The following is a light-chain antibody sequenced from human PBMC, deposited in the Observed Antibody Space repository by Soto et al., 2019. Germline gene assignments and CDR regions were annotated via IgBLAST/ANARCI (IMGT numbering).Light chain of an antibody. Sequence: QSVLTQPPSASGSPGQSVTISCTGTSSDVGGYNSVSWYQQHPGKAPKLIIYEVNKRPSGVPNRFSGSKSGNTASLTVSGLQVEDEADYYCNSYAGSSVFGGGTKL. CDR1: SSDVGGYNS. V-gene: IGLV2-8*01. J-gene: IGLJ2*01. CDR3: NSYAGSSV. CDR2: EVN.